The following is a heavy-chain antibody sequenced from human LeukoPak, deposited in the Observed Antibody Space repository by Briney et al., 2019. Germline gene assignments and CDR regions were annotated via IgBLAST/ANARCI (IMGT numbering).Heavy chain of an antibody. CDR1: GFTLSSYW. Sequence: GGSLRLSCAASGFTLSSYWLHWVRQAPGKGLEWVSLISGDGGSTYYADSVKGRFTISRDNSKNSLYLQMNSLRTEDTALYYCAKDGYYDFWSGYPDWYFDLWGRGTLVTVSS. D-gene: IGHD3-3*01. V-gene: IGHV3-43*02. CDR2: ISGDGGST. J-gene: IGHJ2*01. CDR3: AKDGYYDFWSGYPDWYFDL.